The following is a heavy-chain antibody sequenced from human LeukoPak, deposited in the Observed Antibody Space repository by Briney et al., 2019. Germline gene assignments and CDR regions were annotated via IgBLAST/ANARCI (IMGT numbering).Heavy chain of an antibody. CDR1: GDSISSFY. CDR2: IYYSGST. CDR3: AGESGEWLVGAFDI. D-gene: IGHD3-3*01. V-gene: IGHV4-59*01. J-gene: IGHJ3*02. Sequence: SETLSLTCTVPGDSISSFYWSWIRQPPGKGLEWIGYIYYSGSTNYNPSLKSRVTISVDTSKNQFSLKLSSVTAADTAVYYCAGESGEWLVGAFDIWGQGTMVTVSS.